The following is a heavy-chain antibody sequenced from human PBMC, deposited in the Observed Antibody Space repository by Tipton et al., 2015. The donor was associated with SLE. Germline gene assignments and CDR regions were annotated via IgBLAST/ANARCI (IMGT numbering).Heavy chain of an antibody. CDR2: VKQGTTET. V-gene: IGHV3-7*01. J-gene: IGHJ4*02. CDR3: LGSGSTSV. D-gene: IGHD3-3*01. Sequence: SLRLSCAASGFTVSNFWMGWVRQAPGKGLGWVANVKQGTTETYYVASVKGRFTISRDNAKNSLSLEMNTLRAEDTAVYYCLGSGSTSVWGQGTLVTVSS. CDR1: GFTVSNFW.